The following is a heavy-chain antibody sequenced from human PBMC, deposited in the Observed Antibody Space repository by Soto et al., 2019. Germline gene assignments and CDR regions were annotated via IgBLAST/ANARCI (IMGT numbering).Heavy chain of an antibody. V-gene: IGHV3-23*01. CDR2: ISGAGSNT. J-gene: IGHJ4*02. CDR1: GFTFSNYA. D-gene: IGHD3-10*01. CDR3: AKERLARGIDY. Sequence: EVQLLDSGGGLVQPGGSLRLSCAASGFTFSNYAMSWVRQAPGKGLDWVSTISGAGSNTYYEDSVKGRFSISRDNSKNMAYLEMKNLRAEDTAVYYCAKERLARGIDYWGQGTLVTVSS.